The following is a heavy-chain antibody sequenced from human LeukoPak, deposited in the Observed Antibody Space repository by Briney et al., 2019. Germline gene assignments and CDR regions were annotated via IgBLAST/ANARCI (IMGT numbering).Heavy chain of an antibody. Sequence: GGSLRLSCAASGFTFSNYGMHWVRQAPGKGREWVAVIWYDGSNKYYADSVKGRFTISRDNSKDTVYLQMNSLRAEDTAVYYCARDLGESYFDYWGQGTLVTVSS. J-gene: IGHJ4*02. CDR3: ARDLGESYFDY. V-gene: IGHV3-33*01. CDR2: IWYDGSNK. CDR1: GFTFSNYG.